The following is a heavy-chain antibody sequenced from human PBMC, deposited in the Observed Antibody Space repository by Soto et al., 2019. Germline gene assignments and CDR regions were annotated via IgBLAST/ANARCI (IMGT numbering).Heavy chain of an antibody. V-gene: IGHV1-8*01. J-gene: IGHJ3*02. CDR3: ASGLPGVAATPGAFSDAFDI. D-gene: IGHD2-15*01. Sequence: ASVKVSCKASGYTFTSYDINWVRQATGQGLEWMGWMNPNSGNTGYAQKFQGRVTMTRNTSISTAYMELSSLRSEDTAVYYCASGLPGVAATPGAFSDAFDIWGQGTMVTVSS. CDR1: GYTFTSYD. CDR2: MNPNSGNT.